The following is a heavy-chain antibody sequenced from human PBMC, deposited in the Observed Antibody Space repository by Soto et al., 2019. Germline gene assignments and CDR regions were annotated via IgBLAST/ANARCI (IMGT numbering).Heavy chain of an antibody. CDR1: SYA. J-gene: IGHJ4*02. Sequence: SYALSIVRKTPGKGLEWVSTVMADGATHYADSVKGRFTVSRDNSKNTLYLQMNSLRAEDTAVYYCAKRGGSYSQSWAISFDCWGQGTLVTVSS. CDR3: AKRGGSYSQSWAISFDC. D-gene: IGHD1-26*01. CDR2: VMADGAT. V-gene: IGHV3-23*01.